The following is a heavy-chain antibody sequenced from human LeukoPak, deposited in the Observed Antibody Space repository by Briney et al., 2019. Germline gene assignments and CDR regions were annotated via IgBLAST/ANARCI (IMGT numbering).Heavy chain of an antibody. Sequence: GGSLRLSCAASGFTFSSYAMSWVRQAPGKGLEWVSAISGSGGSTYYADSVKGRFTISRDNSKNTLYLQMNSLRVEDTAVYYCARQRVATTNWFDPWGQGTLVTVSS. CDR2: ISGSGGST. J-gene: IGHJ5*02. D-gene: IGHD5-24*01. V-gene: IGHV3-23*01. CDR1: GFTFSSYA. CDR3: ARQRVATTNWFDP.